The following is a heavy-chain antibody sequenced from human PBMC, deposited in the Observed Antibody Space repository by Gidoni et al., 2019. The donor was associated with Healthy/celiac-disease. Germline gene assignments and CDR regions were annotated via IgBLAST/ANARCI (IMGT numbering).Heavy chain of an antibody. CDR3: AKDPVAGPRFIFDY. CDR2: ISGSGGST. V-gene: IGHV3-23*01. D-gene: IGHD6-19*01. Sequence: EVQLLESGGGLVQHGGSLRLSCAASGFTFSSYAMSWVRQAPGKGLEWVSVISGSGGSTYYADSVKGRFTISRDNSKTTLYLQLNSLRAEDTALYYCAKDPVAGPRFIFDYWGKGTLVTVSS. CDR1: GFTFSSYA. J-gene: IGHJ4*02.